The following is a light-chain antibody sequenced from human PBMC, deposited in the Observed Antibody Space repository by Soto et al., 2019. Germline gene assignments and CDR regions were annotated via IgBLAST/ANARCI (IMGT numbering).Light chain of an antibody. Sequence: IVLTQSPGTLSLSPGERATLSCRASQSIRSSYLAWYQQKPGQTPRLLIYGVSTRATGIPDRFSGSGSGTDFTLTISRLEPEDLAVYYCQQDGSSIRTFGQGTKVEIK. V-gene: IGKV3-20*01. CDR2: GVS. J-gene: IGKJ1*01. CDR1: QSIRSSY. CDR3: QQDGSSIRT.